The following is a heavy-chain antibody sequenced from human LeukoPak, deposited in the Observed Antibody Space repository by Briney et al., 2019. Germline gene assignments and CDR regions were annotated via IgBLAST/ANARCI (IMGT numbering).Heavy chain of an antibody. CDR3: AAKGNGYTGIYVFAH. D-gene: IGHD5-12*01. Sequence: PGGSLRLSCEASGFSVSSNYMSWVRQAPGKGLEWVSVFYASGGTYYTDSVKGRFTISRDTSTNSLYLQMNSLRAEDTAVYFCAAKGNGYTGIYVFAHWGQGTLVTVSS. V-gene: IGHV3-66*01. J-gene: IGHJ4*02. CDR1: GFSVSSNY. CDR2: FYASGGT.